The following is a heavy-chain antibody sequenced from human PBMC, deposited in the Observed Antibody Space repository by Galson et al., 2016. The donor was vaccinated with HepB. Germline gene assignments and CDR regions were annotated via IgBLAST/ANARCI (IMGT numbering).Heavy chain of an antibody. CDR3: ARDQVYSGSGSHYTNWFDP. V-gene: IGHV3-33*01. J-gene: IGHJ5*02. Sequence: SLRLSCAASGFTFSSYGIHWVRQAPGKGLEWVAGIWYDGSNKYYADSMKGRFTISRDNSKNTLYLQMNSLRAEDTAVYYCARDQVYSGSGSHYTNWFDPWGQGTLVTVSS. CDR2: IWYDGSNK. CDR1: GFTFSSYG. D-gene: IGHD3-10*01.